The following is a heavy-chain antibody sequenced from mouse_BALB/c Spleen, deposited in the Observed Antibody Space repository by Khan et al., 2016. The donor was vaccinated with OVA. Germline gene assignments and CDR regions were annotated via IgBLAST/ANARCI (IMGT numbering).Heavy chain of an antibody. CDR3: ARSGTTVVAYWYFDV. V-gene: IGHV3-1*02. J-gene: IGHJ1*01. Sequence: EVQLQESGPDLVKPSQSLSLTCTVTGYSITSGYSWHWIRQFPGNKLEWMGYIHYSGSTNYNPYLKSRIPITRDTSKNQFFLQLNSVTTEDTATYYCARSGTTVVAYWYFDVWGAGTTVTVSS. CDR1: GYSITSGYS. CDR2: IHYSGST. D-gene: IGHD1-1*01.